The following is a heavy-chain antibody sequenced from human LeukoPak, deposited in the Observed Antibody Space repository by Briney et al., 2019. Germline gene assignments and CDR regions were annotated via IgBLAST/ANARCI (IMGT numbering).Heavy chain of an antibody. CDR2: INHSGST. CDR3: ARDDSYPYYYYYGMDV. J-gene: IGHJ6*02. CDR1: GFTFSSYA. V-gene: IGHV4-34*01. Sequence: GSLRLSCAASGFTFSSYAMSWIRQPPGKGLEWIGEINHSGSTNYNPSLKSRVTISVDTSKNQFSLRLSSVTAADTAVYYCARDDSYPYYYYYGMDVWGQGTTVTVSS. D-gene: IGHD5-18*01.